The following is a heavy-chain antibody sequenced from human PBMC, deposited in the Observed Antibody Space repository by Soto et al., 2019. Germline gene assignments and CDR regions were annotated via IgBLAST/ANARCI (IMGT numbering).Heavy chain of an antibody. CDR2: IIPIFGTA. V-gene: IGHV1-69*13. CDR1: GGTFSSYA. D-gene: IGHD3-22*01. CDR3: ARAASTLAYDSSGYPIDY. J-gene: IGHJ4*02. Sequence: SVKVSCKASGGTFSSYAISWVRQAPGQGLEWMGGIIPIFGTANYAQKFQGRVTITADESTSTAYMELSSLRSEDTAVYYCARAASTLAYDSSGYPIDYWGQGTLVTVSS.